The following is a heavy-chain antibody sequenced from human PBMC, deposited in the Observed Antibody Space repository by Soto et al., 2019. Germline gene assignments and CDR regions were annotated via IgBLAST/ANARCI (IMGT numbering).Heavy chain of an antibody. CDR1: GGSISSSSYY. V-gene: IGHV4-39*01. J-gene: IGHJ4*02. Sequence: QLQLQESGPGLVKPSETLSHTCTVSGGSISSSSYYWGWIRQPPGKGLEWIGSIYYSGSTYYNPYHKSRVTISVDTSKNQFSLKLSAVTAAEAAVYYCARQNGDYQRGYWGQGTLVTVSS. CDR2: IYYSGST. CDR3: ARQNGDYQRGY. D-gene: IGHD4-17*01.